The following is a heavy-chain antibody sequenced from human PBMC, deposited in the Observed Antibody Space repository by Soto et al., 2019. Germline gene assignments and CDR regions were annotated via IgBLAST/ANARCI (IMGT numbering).Heavy chain of an antibody. CDR3: ARVVVPAANYYYYGMDV. V-gene: IGHV1-18*04. Sequence: SVKVSFKASCYTFTSYGISWVRQAPGQGLEWMGWISAYNGNTNYAQKLQGRVTMTTDTSTSTAYMELRSLRSDDTAVYYCARVVVPAANYYYYGMDVWGQGTTVTVSS. CDR1: CYTFTSYG. CDR2: ISAYNGNT. J-gene: IGHJ6*02. D-gene: IGHD2-2*01.